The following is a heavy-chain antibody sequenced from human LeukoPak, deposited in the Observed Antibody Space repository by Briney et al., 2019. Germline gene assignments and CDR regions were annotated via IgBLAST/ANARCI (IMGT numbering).Heavy chain of an antibody. CDR1: GFTFSDYY. CDR2: ISSSGSTI. V-gene: IGHV3-11*04. Sequence: GGSLRLSCAASGFTFSDYYMSWIRQAPGKGLEWVSYISSSGSTIYYADSVKGRFTISRDSAKNSLYLQMNSLRAEDTAVYYCARGGGWDQRGYSYGYRLYYFDYWGQGTLVTVSS. J-gene: IGHJ4*02. CDR3: ARGGGWDQRGYSYGYRLYYFDY. D-gene: IGHD5-18*01.